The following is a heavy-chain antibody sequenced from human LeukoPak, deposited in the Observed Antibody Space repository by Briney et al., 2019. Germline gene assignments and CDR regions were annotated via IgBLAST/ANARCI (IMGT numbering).Heavy chain of an antibody. D-gene: IGHD3-10*01. Sequence: ASVKVSCKASGYTFTSYYMHWVRQAPGQGLEWMGIINPSGGSTSYAQKFQGRVTMTRDMSTSTAYMELRSLRSDDTAVYYCARVVGWFGESTGSQYSTGGHQQKYYYYYYMDVWGKGTTVTVSS. CDR2: INPSGGST. V-gene: IGHV1-46*01. CDR1: GYTFTSYY. CDR3: ARVVGWFGESTGSQYSTGGHQQKYYYYYYMDV. J-gene: IGHJ6*03.